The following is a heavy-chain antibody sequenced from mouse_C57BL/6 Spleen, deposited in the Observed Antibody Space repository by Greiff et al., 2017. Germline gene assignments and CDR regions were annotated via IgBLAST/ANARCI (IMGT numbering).Heavy chain of an antibody. CDR2: IDPENGDT. V-gene: IGHV14-4*01. J-gene: IGHJ1*03. D-gene: IGHD2-4*01. CDR3: TIYDNDEGWYFDD. Sequence: EVQLQQSGAELVRPGASVKLSCTASGFNIKDYYMHWVKQRPDQGLEWIGWIDPENGDTEYASKFQGKATITADTSSNTAYLQLSSLTSEDAAVYYCTIYDNDEGWYFDDWGTGTTVTVSS. CDR1: GFNIKDYY.